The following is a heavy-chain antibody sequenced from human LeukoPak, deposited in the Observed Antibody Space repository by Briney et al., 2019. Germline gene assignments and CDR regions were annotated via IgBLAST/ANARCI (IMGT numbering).Heavy chain of an antibody. Sequence: PSETLSLTCTVSGGSISSSSYYWGWIRQPPGKGLEWIGSIYYSGSTYYNPSLKSRVTISVDTSKNQFSLKLSSVTAADTAVYYCARSSSTSREKVFDYWGQGTLVTVSS. J-gene: IGHJ4*02. D-gene: IGHD2-2*01. CDR3: ARSSSTSREKVFDY. V-gene: IGHV4-39*07. CDR2: IYYSGST. CDR1: GGSISSSSYY.